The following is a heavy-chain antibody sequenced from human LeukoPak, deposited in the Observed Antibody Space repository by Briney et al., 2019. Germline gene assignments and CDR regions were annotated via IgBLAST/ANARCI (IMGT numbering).Heavy chain of an antibody. V-gene: IGHV3-7*04. CDR3: ARAYSGSFHYFDY. D-gene: IGHD1-26*01. CDR1: GFTFSSYW. J-gene: IGHJ4*02. CDR2: IKQDGSEK. Sequence: GGSLRLSCAASGFTFSSYWMSWVHQAPGKGLEWVANIKQDGSEKYYVDSVKGRFTISRDNAKNSLYLQMNSLRAEDTAVYYCARAYSGSFHYFDYWGQGTLVTVSS.